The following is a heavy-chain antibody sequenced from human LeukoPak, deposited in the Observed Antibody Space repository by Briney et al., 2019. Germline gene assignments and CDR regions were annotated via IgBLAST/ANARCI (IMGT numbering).Heavy chain of an antibody. CDR1: GYTFTGYY. V-gene: IGHV1-2*02. CDR2: INPNSGGT. D-gene: IGHD3-10*01. CDR3: ARGTYYGSGSSSFLYYYYHYMDV. J-gene: IGHJ6*03. Sequence: ASVKVSCKASGYTFTGYYMHWVRQAPGQGLEWMGWINPNSGGTNYAQKFQGRVTMTRDTSISTAYMELSRLRSDDTAVYYCARGTYYGSGSSSFLYYYYHYMDVWGKGTTVTVSS.